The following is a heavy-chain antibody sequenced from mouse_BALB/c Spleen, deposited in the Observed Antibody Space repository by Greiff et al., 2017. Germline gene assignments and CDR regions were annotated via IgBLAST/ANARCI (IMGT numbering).Heavy chain of an antibody. CDR1: GFTFSSFG. Sequence: EVQLVESEGGLVQPGGSRKLSCAASGFTFSSFGMHWVRQAPEKGLEWVAYISSGSSTIFYADTVKGRFTISRDNPKNTLFLQMTSLRSEDTAMYYCARRENYAMDYWGQGTSVTVSS. CDR2: ISSGSSTI. V-gene: IGHV5-17*02. J-gene: IGHJ4*01. CDR3: ARRENYAMDY.